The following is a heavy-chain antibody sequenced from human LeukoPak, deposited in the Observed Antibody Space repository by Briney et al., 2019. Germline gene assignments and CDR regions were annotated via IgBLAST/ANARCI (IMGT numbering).Heavy chain of an antibody. V-gene: IGHV3-23*01. CDR2: ISGSGGST. CDR3: ACPRGSGSYYTPLDY. CDR1: GGSFSGYY. Sequence: ETLSLTCAVYGGSFSGYYWSWVRQAPGKGLEWVSAISGSGGSTYYADSVKGRFTISRDNSKNTLYLQMNSLRAEDTAVYYCACPRGSGSYYTPLDYWGQGTLVTVSS. J-gene: IGHJ4*02. D-gene: IGHD3-10*01.